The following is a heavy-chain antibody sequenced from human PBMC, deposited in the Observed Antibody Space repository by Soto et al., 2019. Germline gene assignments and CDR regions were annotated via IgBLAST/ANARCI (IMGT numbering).Heavy chain of an antibody. D-gene: IGHD6-13*01. CDR2: VYHDGSS. J-gene: IGHJ3*01. V-gene: IGHV4-38-2*02. Sequence: PSETLSLTCIFSGYSINSGHYWGWIRQPPGGGLEWIGGVYHDGSSYWKSSPKRGGALSIDKAKNQFSLNLRPVTAADTATYYCARDWRVYASRWFPVYDAFDVWGPGTVVTVSS. CDR3: ARDWRVYASRWFPVYDAFDV. CDR1: GYSINSGHY.